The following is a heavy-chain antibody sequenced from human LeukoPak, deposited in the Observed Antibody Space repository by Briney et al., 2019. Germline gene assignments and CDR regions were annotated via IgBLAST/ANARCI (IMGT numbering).Heavy chain of an antibody. CDR3: ARDQEGEVDY. CDR2: IIPILGIA. CDR1: GYTFTGYY. D-gene: IGHD3-10*01. J-gene: IGHJ4*02. Sequence: SVKVSCKASGYTFTGYYMHWVRQAPGQGLEWMGRIIPILGIANYAQKFQGRVTITADKSTSTAYMELSSLRSEDTAVYYCARDQEGEVDYWGQGTLVTVSS. V-gene: IGHV1-69*04.